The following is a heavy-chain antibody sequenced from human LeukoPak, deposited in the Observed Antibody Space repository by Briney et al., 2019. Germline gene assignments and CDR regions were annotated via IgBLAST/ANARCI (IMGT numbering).Heavy chain of an antibody. CDR3: ARVVGGNYYGSETDDY. V-gene: IGHV1-2*02. D-gene: IGHD3-10*01. CDR1: GYTFTGYY. Sequence: VASVKVSFKASGYTFTGYYMHWVRQAPGQGLEWMGWINPNNGGTNYAQKVQGRVSMTRDMSTSTAYMELSRLRSDDTAVYYCARVVGGNYYGSETDDYWGQGTLVTVSS. J-gene: IGHJ4*02. CDR2: INPNNGGT.